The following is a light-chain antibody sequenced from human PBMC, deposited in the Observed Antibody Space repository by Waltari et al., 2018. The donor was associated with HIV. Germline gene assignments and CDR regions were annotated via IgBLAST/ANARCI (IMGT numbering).Light chain of an antibody. CDR1: SSDIGRYNL. V-gene: IGLV2-23*02. CDR2: EVT. J-gene: IGLJ3*02. Sequence: QSALTQPASVSGSPGQSITFSCPGTSSDIGRYNLVSWYQQHPGKAPRLMIYEVTKRPSGVSYRLSGSKSGNTASLTISGLQAEDEADYYCCSFAGSTSWVFGGGTKLTVL. CDR3: CSFAGSTSWV.